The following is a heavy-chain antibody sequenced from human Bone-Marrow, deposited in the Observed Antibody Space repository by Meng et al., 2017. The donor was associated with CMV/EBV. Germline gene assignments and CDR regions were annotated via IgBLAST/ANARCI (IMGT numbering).Heavy chain of an antibody. CDR3: ARGGDFWSGHYYYYYGMDV. CDR2: IIPIFGTA. Sequence: SVKVSCKASGGTFSSYTISWVRQAPGQGLEWMGGIIPIFGTANYAQKFQGRVTITTDESTSTAYMELSSLRSEDTAVYYGARGGDFWSGHYYYYYGMDVWGQGTTVTVSS. CDR1: GGTFSSYT. J-gene: IGHJ6*01. V-gene: IGHV1-69*05. D-gene: IGHD3-3*01.